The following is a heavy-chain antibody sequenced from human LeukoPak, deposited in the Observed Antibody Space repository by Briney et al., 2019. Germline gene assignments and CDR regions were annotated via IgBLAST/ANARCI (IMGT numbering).Heavy chain of an antibody. CDR3: AKDASADGHYYYMDV. CDR1: GFTFDDYA. J-gene: IGHJ6*03. CDR2: ISWKSGGI. V-gene: IGHV3-9*01. Sequence: GRSLRLSCAASGFTFDDYAMHWVRQAPGKGLEWVSGISWKSGGIGYADSVKGRFTVYRDNAKNSLYLQMNSLRAEDTAFYYCAKDASADGHYYYMDVWGKGTTVTVSS. D-gene: IGHD5-24*01.